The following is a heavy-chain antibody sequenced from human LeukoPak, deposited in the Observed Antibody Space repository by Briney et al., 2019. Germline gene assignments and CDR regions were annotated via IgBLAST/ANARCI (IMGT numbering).Heavy chain of an antibody. J-gene: IGHJ4*02. CDR3: AKGYYDFWSGSNLFDY. V-gene: IGHV3-74*01. Sequence: GGSLRLSCAASGFTFSSYWMHWVRQAPGKGLVWVSRINSDGSSTSYADSVKGRFTISRDNAKNTLYLQMNSLRTEDTALYYCAKGYYDFWSGSNLFDYWGQGTLVTVSS. D-gene: IGHD3-3*01. CDR2: INSDGSST. CDR1: GFTFSSYW.